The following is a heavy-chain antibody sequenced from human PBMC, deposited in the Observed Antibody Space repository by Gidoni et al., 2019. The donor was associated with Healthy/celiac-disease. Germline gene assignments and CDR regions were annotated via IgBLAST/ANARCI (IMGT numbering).Heavy chain of an antibody. Sequence: QVQLVESGGGVVQPGRSLRLSCAAPGFTFSSYGMHWVRQAPGKGLEWVAVISYDGSNKYYADSVKGRFTISRDNSKNTLYLEMNSLRAEDTAVYYCSNLGSPTGTRGDAFDIWGQGTMVTVSS. CDR3: SNLGSPTGTRGDAFDI. D-gene: IGHD4-17*01. V-gene: IGHV3-30*18. CDR1: GFTFSSYG. J-gene: IGHJ3*02. CDR2: ISYDGSNK.